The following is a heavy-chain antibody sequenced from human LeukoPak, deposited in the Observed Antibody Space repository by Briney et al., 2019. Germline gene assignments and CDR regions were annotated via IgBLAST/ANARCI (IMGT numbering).Heavy chain of an antibody. CDR3: AKDSTHCSGSSCYGGDY. V-gene: IGHV3-30*18. CDR1: GFTFSSYG. D-gene: IGHD2-15*01. Sequence: GGSLRLSCAASGFTFSSYGINWVRQAPGKGVEWVAVISYDGSDKYYSDSVKGGFTISRENTKKTLYLQMNSLRAEDTAVYYCAKDSTHCSGSSCYGGDYWGQGTLVTVSS. CDR2: ISYDGSDK. J-gene: IGHJ4*02.